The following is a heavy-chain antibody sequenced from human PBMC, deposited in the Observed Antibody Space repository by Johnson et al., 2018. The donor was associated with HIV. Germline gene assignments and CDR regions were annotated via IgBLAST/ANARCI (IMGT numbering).Heavy chain of an antibody. D-gene: IGHD2-15*01. V-gene: IGHV3-53*01. CDR1: GFIVSDTD. J-gene: IGHJ3*02. CDR2: IYTDGKT. Sequence: VQLVESGGGLIQPGGSLRLSCSVSGFIVSDTDMAWVRQAPGKGLECVSVIYTDGKTYYAESVRGRFTISRDSYNNTLYVQMNDLRAEDTALYYCATGSLVVVGADGLIQLHDAFDIWGRGTKVTVSS. CDR3: ATGSLVVVGADGLIQLHDAFDI.